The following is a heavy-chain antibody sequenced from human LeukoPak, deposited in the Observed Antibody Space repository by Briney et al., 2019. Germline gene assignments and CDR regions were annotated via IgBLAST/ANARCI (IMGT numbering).Heavy chain of an antibody. CDR1: GGSISSGGYS. CDR3: TRSGLTGMREYPRADYYYYGMDV. Sequence: SETLSLTCAVSGGSISSGGYSWSWIRQPPGKGLEWIGYIYHSGSTYYNPSLKSRVIMSVDPSTNQFSLKMTSVTAADTAVYFCTRSGLTGMREYPRADYYYYGMDVWGQGTAVTVSS. V-gene: IGHV4-30-2*01. D-gene: IGHD2-2*02. J-gene: IGHJ6*01. CDR2: IYHSGST.